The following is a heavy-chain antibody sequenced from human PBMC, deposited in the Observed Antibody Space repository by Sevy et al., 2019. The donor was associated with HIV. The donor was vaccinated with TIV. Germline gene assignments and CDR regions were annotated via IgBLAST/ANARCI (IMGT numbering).Heavy chain of an antibody. Sequence: GGSLRLSCAVSGFTFSSYGTHWVRQAPGKGLEWVAVVSYDGSHKYYGESVKGRFTISRDNSKNTVSLQMNSLRDEDTAVYYCAKGSRATGSAFDVWGQGTIVTVSS. CDR2: VSYDGSHK. V-gene: IGHV3-30*18. CDR3: AKGSRATGSAFDV. J-gene: IGHJ3*01. D-gene: IGHD2-15*01. CDR1: GFTFSSYG.